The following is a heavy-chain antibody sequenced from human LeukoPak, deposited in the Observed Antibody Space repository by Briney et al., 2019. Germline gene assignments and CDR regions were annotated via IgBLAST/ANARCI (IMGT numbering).Heavy chain of an antibody. CDR2: MNPNSGNT. D-gene: IGHD1-26*01. CDR3: ARGLGVGGEYYFDY. Sequence: ASVKLSCKASGYTFTSYDINWARQATGQGLEWMGWMNPNSGNTGYAQKFQGRVTMTRNTYISTAYMELSSLRSEDTAVYYCARGLGVGGEYYFDYWGQGTLVTVSS. V-gene: IGHV1-8*01. CDR1: GYTFTSYD. J-gene: IGHJ4*02.